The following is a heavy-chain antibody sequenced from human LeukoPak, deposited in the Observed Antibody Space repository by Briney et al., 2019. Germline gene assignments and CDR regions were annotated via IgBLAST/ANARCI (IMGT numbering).Heavy chain of an antibody. CDR1: GFTFSSYA. D-gene: IGHD5-18*01. V-gene: IGHV3-30-3*01. J-gene: IGHJ4*02. Sequence: PGRSLRLSCAASGFTFSSYAMHWVRQAPGKGLEWVAVISYDGSNKYYADSVKGRFTISRDNSKNTLYLQMNSLRAEDTAVYYCARDRIQLRPRYYFDYWGQGTLVTVSS. CDR3: ARDRIQLRPRYYFDY. CDR2: ISYDGSNK.